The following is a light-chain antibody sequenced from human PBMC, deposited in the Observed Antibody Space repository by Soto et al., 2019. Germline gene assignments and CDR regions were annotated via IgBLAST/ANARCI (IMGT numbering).Light chain of an antibody. J-gene: IGKJ1*01. CDR2: GAS. V-gene: IGKV3-20*01. Sequence: ESVLTQSPGTLSLSPGERATLSCRASKSVSSNSLAWYQQKPGQAPRLLIYGASSRATGTPYRFSGSGSGTDFPLTISRLEPEDFAVYYCQQFGGSPASWTFGQGTKVEI. CDR3: QQFGGSPASWT. CDR1: KSVSSNS.